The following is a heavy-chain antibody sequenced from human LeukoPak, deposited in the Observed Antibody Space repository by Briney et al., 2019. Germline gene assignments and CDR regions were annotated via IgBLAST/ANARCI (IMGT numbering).Heavy chain of an antibody. D-gene: IGHD3-3*01. CDR2: INDSGGST. CDR3: AKDKYNFWSGSKYYYMDV. Sequence: GGSLSLSCAASGFTFSDYVMGWVRQAPGKGLEWVSGINDSGGSTKYADSVKGRFTISRDNSKNTLYLQMNSLRAKDTGVYYCAKDKYNFWSGSKYYYMDVWGKGTTVTVSS. CDR1: GFTFSDYV. J-gene: IGHJ6*03. V-gene: IGHV3-23*01.